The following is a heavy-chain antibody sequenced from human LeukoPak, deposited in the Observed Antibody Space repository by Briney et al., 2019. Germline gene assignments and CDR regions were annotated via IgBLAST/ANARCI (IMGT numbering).Heavy chain of an antibody. CDR2: INSDGSST. Sequence: GGSLRLSCAASGFTFSSYWMHWVRQAPGKGLVWVSRINSDGSSTPYADSVKGRCTISRDNAKNTLYLQMNSLRVEDTAVYYCVRGPIVGVTTLFPFEYWGQGPLVTVSS. D-gene: IGHD1-26*01. V-gene: IGHV3-74*01. CDR3: VRGPIVGVTTLFPFEY. J-gene: IGHJ4*02. CDR1: GFTFSSYW.